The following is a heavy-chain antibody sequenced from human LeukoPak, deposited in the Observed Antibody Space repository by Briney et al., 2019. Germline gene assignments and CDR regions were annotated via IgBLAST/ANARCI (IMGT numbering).Heavy chain of an antibody. CDR2: ISVSGGST. V-gene: IGHV3-23*01. CDR3: AREWFGELI. D-gene: IGHD3-10*01. CDR1: GFTFSNYA. J-gene: IGHJ4*02. Sequence: GGSLRLSCAASGFTFSNYAMSWVRQAPGKGLEWGSAISVSGGSTYYADSVRDRFSISRDNSKNTLYLQMNSLRAEDTAVYYCAREWFGELIWGQGTLVTVSS.